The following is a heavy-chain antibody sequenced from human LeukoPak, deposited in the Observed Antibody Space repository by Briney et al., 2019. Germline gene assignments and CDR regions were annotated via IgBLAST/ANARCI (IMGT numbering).Heavy chain of an antibody. V-gene: IGHV4-4*09. CDR2: IYTSGST. CDR1: GGSISSYY. Sequence: PSETLSLTCTVSGGSISSYYWSWIRQPPGKGLEWIGYIYTSGSTNYNPSLKRRVTISVDTSKNQFSLKLSSVTAADTAVYYCARLRRDGYNYVVYYFDYWGQGTLVTVSS. D-gene: IGHD5-24*01. J-gene: IGHJ4*02. CDR3: ARLRRDGYNYVVYYFDY.